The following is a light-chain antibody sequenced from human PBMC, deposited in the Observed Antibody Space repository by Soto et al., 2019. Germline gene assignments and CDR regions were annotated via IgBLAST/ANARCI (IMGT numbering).Light chain of an antibody. CDR1: QGVRDW. CDR2: TTS. J-gene: IGKJ1*01. Sequence: DIQMTQSPSSVSASVGDRVTITCRASQGVRDWVAWYQQKPGKAPKLLFSTTSTLEDGVPSRFSGSGSGTEFTLTISSLQPGDFGNYYCQQYNSYSPWTFGQGTKVDIK. CDR3: QQYNSYSPWT. V-gene: IGKV1-5*03.